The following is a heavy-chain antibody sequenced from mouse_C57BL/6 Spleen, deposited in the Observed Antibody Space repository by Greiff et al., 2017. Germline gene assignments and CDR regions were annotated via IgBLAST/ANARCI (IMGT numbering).Heavy chain of an antibody. CDR3: ASKGNDYYAMDY. CDR1: GYSITSGYY. CDR2: ISYDGSN. J-gene: IGHJ4*01. V-gene: IGHV3-6*01. Sequence: DVQLQESGPGLVKPSQSLSLTCSVTGYSITSGYYWNWIRQFPGNKLEWMGYISYDGSNNYNPSLKNRISITRDTSKNQFFLKLNSVTTEDTATYYCASKGNDYYAMDYWGQGTSVTVSS. D-gene: IGHD1-3*01.